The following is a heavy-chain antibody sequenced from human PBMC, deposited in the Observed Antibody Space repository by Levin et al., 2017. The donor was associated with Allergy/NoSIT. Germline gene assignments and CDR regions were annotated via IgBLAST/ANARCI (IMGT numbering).Heavy chain of an antibody. V-gene: IGHV5-51*01. CDR1: GYSFSTNW. Sequence: GESLKISCKGSGYSFSTNWIGWVRQMPGKGLEWIGIIHPGDSDSRYSPSFQGQVSISADKSTSTAYLQWSSLKASDTATFYCARHISSRSWNSFDYWGQGTVITVSS. CDR2: IHPGDSDS. J-gene: IGHJ4*02. CDR3: ARHISSRSWNSFDY. D-gene: IGHD6-13*01.